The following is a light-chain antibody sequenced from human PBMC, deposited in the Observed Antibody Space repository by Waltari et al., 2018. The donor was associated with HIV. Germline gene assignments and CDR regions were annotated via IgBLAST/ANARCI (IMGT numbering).Light chain of an antibody. J-gene: IGLJ2*01. CDR2: RNN. CDR3: AAWDGSHVV. CDR1: SSNIGSYY. V-gene: IGLV1-47*01. Sequence: QSVLTQPPSASGTPGQRVTISCSGSSSNIGSYYVYWYQQLPGTAPKLLIYRNNQRPSGGPDRFSGSKSGTSASLAISGLRSEDEADYYCAAWDGSHVVFGGGTKLTVL.